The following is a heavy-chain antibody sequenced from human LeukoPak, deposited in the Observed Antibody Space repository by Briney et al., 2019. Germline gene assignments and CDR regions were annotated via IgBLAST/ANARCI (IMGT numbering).Heavy chain of an antibody. V-gene: IGHV3-23*01. CDR1: GFTFSSYT. D-gene: IGHD3-10*01. CDR2: ISGSGGST. CDR3: AKVSGYGAPLEDAFDI. Sequence: GGSLRLSCAASGFTFSSYTMSWVRQAPGKGLEWVSAISGSGGSTYYADSVKGRFTISRDNSKNTLYLQMNSLRAEDTAVYYCAKVSGYGAPLEDAFDIWGQGTMVTVSS. J-gene: IGHJ3*02.